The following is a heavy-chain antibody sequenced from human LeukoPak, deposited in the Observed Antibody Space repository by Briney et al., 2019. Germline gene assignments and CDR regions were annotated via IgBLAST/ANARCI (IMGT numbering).Heavy chain of an antibody. CDR1: GGSISSYY. CDR2: IYHSGST. J-gene: IGHJ4*02. CDR3: ARGSVYDSSGYYD. D-gene: IGHD3-22*01. V-gene: IGHV4-59*01. Sequence: SETLSLTCTVSGGSISSYYWSWIRQPPGKGLEWIGSIYHSGSTYYNPSLKSRVTISVDTSKNQFSLKLSSVTAADTAVYYCARGSVYDSSGYYDWGQGTLVTVSS.